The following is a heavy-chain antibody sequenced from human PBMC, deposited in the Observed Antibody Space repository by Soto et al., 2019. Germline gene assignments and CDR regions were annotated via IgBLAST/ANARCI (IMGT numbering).Heavy chain of an antibody. CDR3: AKERGSSSYYASSPPDY. D-gene: IGHD6-13*01. CDR1: GFTFSSYG. Sequence: GSLRLSCAASGFTFSSYGMHWVRQAPGKGLEWVAVISYDGSNKYYADSVKGRFTISRDNSKNTLYLQMNSLRAEDTAVYYCAKERGSSSYYASSPPDYWGQGTLVTVSS. J-gene: IGHJ4*02. V-gene: IGHV3-30*18. CDR2: ISYDGSNK.